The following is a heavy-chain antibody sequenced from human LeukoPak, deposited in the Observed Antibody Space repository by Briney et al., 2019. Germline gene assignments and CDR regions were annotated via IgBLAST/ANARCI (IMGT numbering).Heavy chain of an antibody. D-gene: IGHD2-15*01. J-gene: IGHJ5*02. Sequence: SETLSLTCAVYGGSFSGYCWSWIRQPPGKGLEWIGEINHSGSTNYNPSLKSRVTISVDTSKNQFSLKLSSVTAADTAVYYCARVGNDLGYCSGGSCPGWFDPWGQGTLVTVSS. V-gene: IGHV4-34*01. CDR3: ARVGNDLGYCSGGSCPGWFDP. CDR2: INHSGST. CDR1: GGSFSGYC.